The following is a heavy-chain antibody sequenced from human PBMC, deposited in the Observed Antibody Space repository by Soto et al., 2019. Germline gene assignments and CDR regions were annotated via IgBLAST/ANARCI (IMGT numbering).Heavy chain of an antibody. CDR3: ARQAKYDILTGYFPFDD. Sequence: SLKGSGFTLSNDLGNLGLPMPLEILEWMGRIDPGDSYTNYSPSFQGHVTISADKSISTAYLQWSSLKASDSAMYYCARQAKYDILTGYFPFDDWGQGHLVTDSS. D-gene: IGHD3-9*01. CDR2: IDPGDSYT. CDR1: GFTLSNDL. V-gene: IGHV5-10-1*01. J-gene: IGHJ4*02.